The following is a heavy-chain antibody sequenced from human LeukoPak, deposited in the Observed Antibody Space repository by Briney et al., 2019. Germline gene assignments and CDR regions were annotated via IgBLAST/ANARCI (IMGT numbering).Heavy chain of an antibody. Sequence: GGSLRLSCAASGFTFSSYWMTWVRQAPGKGLEWVANIKQDGSEKYYTDSVKGRYTISRDNSKNTLYLQMNSLRAEDTAVYYCAKELTTVTHFDYWGQGTLVTVSS. CDR3: AKELTTVTHFDY. CDR1: GFTFSSYW. D-gene: IGHD4-17*01. CDR2: IKQDGSEK. V-gene: IGHV3-7*01. J-gene: IGHJ4*02.